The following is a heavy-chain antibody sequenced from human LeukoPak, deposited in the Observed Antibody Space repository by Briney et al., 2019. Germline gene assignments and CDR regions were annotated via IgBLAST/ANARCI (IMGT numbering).Heavy chain of an antibody. CDR2: INHSGST. CDR3: ARGVTYYYDSSGYPGDY. V-gene: IGHV4-34*01. Sequence: SETLSLTCCVYGGSFSGYYWSWIRQPPGKGLEWVGEINHSGSTNYNPSLKSRVTISVDTSKNQFSLKLSSVTAADTAVYYCARGVTYYYDSSGYPGDYWGQGTLVTVSS. CDR1: GGSFSGYY. D-gene: IGHD3-22*01. J-gene: IGHJ4*02.